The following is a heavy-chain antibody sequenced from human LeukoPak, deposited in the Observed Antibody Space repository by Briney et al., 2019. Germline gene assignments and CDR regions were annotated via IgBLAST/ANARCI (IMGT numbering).Heavy chain of an antibody. J-gene: IGHJ5*02. D-gene: IGHD2-8*01. V-gene: IGHV1-18*01. CDR1: GYTFRNYA. CDR2: ISGYNGNT. Sequence: ASVKVSCKASGYTFRNYAITWVRQAPGQGLEFMGWISGYNGNTAYVQKFQGRVTMTQDTSTSIAYMELRSLRSDDTAAYFCARLQNGIYWFDPWGQGTLVIVSS. CDR3: ARLQNGIYWFDP.